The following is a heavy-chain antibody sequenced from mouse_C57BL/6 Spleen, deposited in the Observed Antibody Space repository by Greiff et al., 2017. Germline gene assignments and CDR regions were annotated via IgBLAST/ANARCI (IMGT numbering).Heavy chain of an antibody. CDR3: ARERDYYGSRSAMDY. CDR2: IDPSDSYT. D-gene: IGHD1-1*01. V-gene: IGHV1-69*01. CDR1: GYTFTSYW. Sequence: QVQLQQPGAELVMPGASVKLSCKASGYTFTSYWMHWVKQRPGQGLEWIGEIDPSDSYTNSNQKFKGKSTLTVDKSSSTAYMQLSSLTSEDSAVYYCARERDYYGSRSAMDYWGQGTSVTVSS. J-gene: IGHJ4*01.